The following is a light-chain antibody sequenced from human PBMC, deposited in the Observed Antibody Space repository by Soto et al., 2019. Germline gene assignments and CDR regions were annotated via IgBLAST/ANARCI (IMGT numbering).Light chain of an antibody. CDR3: QQFGSSIT. V-gene: IGKV3-20*01. Sequence: DIVLTQSPGTLSLSPGEGATLSCRASQSLDSYYLAWYQQKPGQAPRLLIYGASNRATGVPDRFSGSGSGTDFTLTISRLEPEDFAVYFCQQFGSSITFGQGTRLEIK. CDR1: QSLDSYY. CDR2: GAS. J-gene: IGKJ5*01.